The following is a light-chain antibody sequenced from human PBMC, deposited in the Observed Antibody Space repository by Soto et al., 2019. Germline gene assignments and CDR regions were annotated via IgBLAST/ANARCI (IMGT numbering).Light chain of an antibody. CDR1: QGIIKD. Sequence: IQMTQSPSSLSASVLYRVSITFLSSQGIIKDLSLYQVKPGKAPKLLIFAASTLQSGVPSRFSGSASGTDFTLTISSLQPEDFATYYCLQDYNYPRTFGEGTKVDIK. CDR2: AAS. CDR3: LQDYNYPRT. V-gene: IGKV1-6*01. J-gene: IGKJ1*01.